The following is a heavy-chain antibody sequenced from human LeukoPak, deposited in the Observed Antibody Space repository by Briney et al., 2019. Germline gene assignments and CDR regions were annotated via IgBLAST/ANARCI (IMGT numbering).Heavy chain of an antibody. CDR2: ISYDGSNK. J-gene: IGHJ4*02. Sequence: TGGSLRVSCAASGFTFSSYAMHWVRQAPGKGLEWVAVISYDGSNKYYADSVKGRFTISRDHSKNTLYLQMNSLRAEDTAVYYCARDGTSQLLVPPYFDYWGQGTLVTVSS. V-gene: IGHV3-30-3*01. D-gene: IGHD6-13*01. CDR1: GFTFSSYA. CDR3: ARDGTSQLLVPPYFDY.